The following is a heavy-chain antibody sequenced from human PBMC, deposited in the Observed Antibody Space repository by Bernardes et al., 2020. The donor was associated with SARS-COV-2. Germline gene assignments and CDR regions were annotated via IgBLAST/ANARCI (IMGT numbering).Heavy chain of an antibody. CDR1: GFTFSNYG. CDR2: IWYDGTNT. J-gene: IGHJ3*02. CDR3: ARAPRYCSGGTCYGGFDI. V-gene: IGHV3-33*08. Sequence: SLRLSCAASGFTFSNYGMHWVRQAPGKGLEWVAVIWYDGTNTYFVDSVKGRFTISRDSSKNTVYLQMDSLRDEDTAVYHCARAPRYCSGGTCYGGFDIWGQGTMVTVSS. D-gene: IGHD2-15*01.